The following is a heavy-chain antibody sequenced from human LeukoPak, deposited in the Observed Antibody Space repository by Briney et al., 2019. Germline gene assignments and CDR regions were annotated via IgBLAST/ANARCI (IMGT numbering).Heavy chain of an antibody. Sequence: GGSLRLSCAASGFTFSSYGMSWVRQAPGKGLEWVSAISGSGGSTYYADSVKGRFTISRDNAKNSLYLQMNSLRAEDTAVYYCARDGGGYSSGWYFDYWGQGTLVTVSS. V-gene: IGHV3-23*01. CDR1: GFTFSSYG. CDR3: ARDGGGYSSGWYFDY. CDR2: ISGSGGST. D-gene: IGHD6-19*01. J-gene: IGHJ4*02.